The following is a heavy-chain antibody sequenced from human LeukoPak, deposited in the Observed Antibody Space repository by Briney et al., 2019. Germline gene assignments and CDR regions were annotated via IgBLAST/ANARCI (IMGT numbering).Heavy chain of an antibody. CDR1: GYTFTGYE. D-gene: IGHD3-3*01. CDR2: MNPKSGNT. CDR3: ARGRRRITIFGVVICYYFDY. Sequence: GASVKVSCKASGYTFTGYEINWVRQATGQGLEWMGWMNPKSGNTGYAQKFQGRVTITRNTSISTAYMELSSLRSEDTAVYYCARGRRRITIFGVVICYYFDYWGQGTLVTVSS. J-gene: IGHJ4*02. V-gene: IGHV1-8*03.